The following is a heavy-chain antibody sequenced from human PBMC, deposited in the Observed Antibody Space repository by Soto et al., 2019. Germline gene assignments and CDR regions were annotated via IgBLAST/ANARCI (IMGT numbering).Heavy chain of an antibody. V-gene: IGHV4-39*01. J-gene: IGHJ5*02. CDR3: ARRGYGSGKNWFDP. CDR2: IYYSGST. CDR1: GGSISSSSYY. Sequence: LSLTCTVSGGSISSSSYYWGWIRQPPGKGLEWIGSIYYSGSTYYNPSLKSRVTISVDTSKNQFSLKLSSVTAADTAVYYCARRGYGSGKNWFDPWGQGTLVTVSS. D-gene: IGHD3-10*01.